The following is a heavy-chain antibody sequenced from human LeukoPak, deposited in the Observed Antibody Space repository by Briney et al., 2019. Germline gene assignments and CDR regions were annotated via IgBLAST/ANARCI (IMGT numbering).Heavy chain of an antibody. CDR2: IYSGGST. D-gene: IGHD3-22*01. V-gene: IGHV3-66*01. CDR1: GFTVSTSY. J-gene: IGHJ4*02. CDR3: ARGGTSGYTYYFDY. Sequence: GGSLRLSCAASGFTVSTSYMSWVRQAPGKGLEWVSVIYSGGSTYYADSVKGRFTISRDNSKSTMYLQMNSLRAEDTAVYYCARGGTSGYTYYFDYWGQGTLVTVSS.